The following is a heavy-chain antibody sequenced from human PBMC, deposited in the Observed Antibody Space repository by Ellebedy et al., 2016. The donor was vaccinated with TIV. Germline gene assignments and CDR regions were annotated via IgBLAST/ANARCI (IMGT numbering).Heavy chain of an antibody. V-gene: IGHV5-51*01. CDR3: FRNLNWFDP. Sequence: PGGSLRLSCTGFGFTFTTNWIGWVRQKPGEGLELIGHIYPHDSDTNYSPSFEGQVIMSADKSISTVYLQWSSLKDSDRGIYYCFRNLNWFDPWGQGTPVIVSS. CDR1: GFTFTTNW. J-gene: IGHJ5*02. CDR2: IYPHDSDT.